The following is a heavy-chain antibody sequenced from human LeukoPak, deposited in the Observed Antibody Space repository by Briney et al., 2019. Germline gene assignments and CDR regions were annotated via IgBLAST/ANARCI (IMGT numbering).Heavy chain of an antibody. CDR3: ATRPYSSSWYPHY. Sequence: GGSLRLSCAASGFTFSSYWMSWVRQAPGKGLEWVANIKQDGSEKYYVDSVKGRFTISRDNAKNSLYLQMNSLRAEDTAVYYCATRPYSSSWYPHYWGQGTLVTISS. J-gene: IGHJ4*02. D-gene: IGHD6-13*01. CDR1: GFTFSSYW. V-gene: IGHV3-7*01. CDR2: IKQDGSEK.